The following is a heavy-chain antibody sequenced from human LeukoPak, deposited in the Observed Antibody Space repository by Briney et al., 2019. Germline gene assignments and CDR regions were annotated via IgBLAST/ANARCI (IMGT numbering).Heavy chain of an antibody. V-gene: IGHV3-74*01. D-gene: IGHD2/OR15-2a*01. Sequence: GGSLRLSCAASGFTFSGYWMHWFRQAPGEGLVWVSRVDTDGRSTFYADSVKGRFTISRDNARNTLYLQMNSLRAEDTAMYYCARDFPIIHSTASYLDYWGQGTLVTVSS. CDR1: GFTFSGYW. CDR3: ARDFPIIHSTASYLDY. CDR2: VDTDGRST. J-gene: IGHJ4*02.